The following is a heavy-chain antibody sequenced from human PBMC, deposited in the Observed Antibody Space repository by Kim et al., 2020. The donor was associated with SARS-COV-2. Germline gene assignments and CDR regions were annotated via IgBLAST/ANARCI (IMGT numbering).Heavy chain of an antibody. CDR3: AARNIVATIESLSFDY. D-gene: IGHD5-12*01. Sequence: ASVKVSCKASGYTFTGYYMHWVRQAPGQGLEWMGWINPNSGGTNYAQKFQGRVTMTRDTSISTAYMELSRLRSDDTAVYYCAARNIVATIESLSFDYWGQGTLVTVSS. J-gene: IGHJ4*02. V-gene: IGHV1-2*02. CDR2: INPNSGGT. CDR1: GYTFTGYY.